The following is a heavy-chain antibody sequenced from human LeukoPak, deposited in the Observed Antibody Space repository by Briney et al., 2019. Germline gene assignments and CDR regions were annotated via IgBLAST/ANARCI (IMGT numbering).Heavy chain of an antibody. J-gene: IGHJ4*02. Sequence: GGSLRLSCAASGFTFSSYGMHWVRQAPGKGLEWVAVISYDGSNKYYADSVKGRFTISRDNSKNTLYLQMNSLRAEDTAVYYCAKPPRYYYDSSGYSTPLDYWGQGTLVRVSS. CDR3: AKPPRYYYDSSGYSTPLDY. D-gene: IGHD3-22*01. CDR2: ISYDGSNK. V-gene: IGHV3-30*18. CDR1: GFTFSSYG.